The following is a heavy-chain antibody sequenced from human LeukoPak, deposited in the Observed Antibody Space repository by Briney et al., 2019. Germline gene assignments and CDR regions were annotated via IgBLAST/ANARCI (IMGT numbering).Heavy chain of an antibody. V-gene: IGHV3-30-3*01. J-gene: IGHJ4*02. Sequence: PGGSLRLSCAASGFTVDSNYLSWVRQAPGKGLEWVTVISYDGSNKYFADSVKGRFTISRDNSKNTLYLQMNSLRAEDTAVYYCARETGSAVGSTDFDYWGQGTLVTVSS. CDR3: ARETGSAVGSTDFDY. D-gene: IGHD4-17*01. CDR1: GFTVDSNY. CDR2: ISYDGSNK.